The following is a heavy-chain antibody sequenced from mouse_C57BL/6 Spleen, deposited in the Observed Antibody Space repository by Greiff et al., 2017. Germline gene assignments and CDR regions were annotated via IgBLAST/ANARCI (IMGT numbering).Heavy chain of an antibody. CDR2: IYPGDGDT. J-gene: IGHJ4*01. CDR1: GYAFSSSW. D-gene: IGHD1-1*01. Sequence: VQLQQSGPELVKPGASVKISCKASGYAFSSSWMNWVKQRPGKGLEWIGRIYPGDGDTNSNGKFKGKATLTADKSSSTAYMQLSSLTSEDSAVYFCASHYYGSSYSYAMDYWGQGTSVTVSS. CDR3: ASHYYGSSYSYAMDY. V-gene: IGHV1-82*01.